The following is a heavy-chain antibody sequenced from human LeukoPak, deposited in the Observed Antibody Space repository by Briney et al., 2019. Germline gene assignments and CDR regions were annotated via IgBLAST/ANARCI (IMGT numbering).Heavy chain of an antibody. CDR2: IYTSGST. J-gene: IGHJ4*02. V-gene: IGHV4-61*02. CDR1: GGSISSGSYY. D-gene: IGHD6-6*01. Sequence: SSETLSLTCTVSGGSISSGSYYWSWIRQPAGKGLEWIGRIYTSGSTNYNPSLKSRVTMSVDTSRNQFSLKLSSVTAADTAVYYCARSSIAARRLLDYWGQGTLVTVSS. CDR3: ARSSIAARRLLDY.